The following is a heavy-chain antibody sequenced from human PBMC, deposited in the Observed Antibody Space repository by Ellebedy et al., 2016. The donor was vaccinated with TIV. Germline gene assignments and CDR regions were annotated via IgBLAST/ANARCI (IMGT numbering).Heavy chain of an antibody. J-gene: IGHJ4*02. CDR3: ARDPYRDDILTGYYIGFDY. CDR1: GGTFNTFD. V-gene: IGHV1-69*04. Sequence: ASVKVSCKASGGTFNTFDTIWVRQAPGLGLDWVVKILRVLHIPSSAQKFQGRVTITADKSTSTAYMELSSLRSEDTAVYYCARDPYRDDILTGYYIGFDYWGQGTLVTVSS. CDR2: ILRVLHIP. D-gene: IGHD3-9*01.